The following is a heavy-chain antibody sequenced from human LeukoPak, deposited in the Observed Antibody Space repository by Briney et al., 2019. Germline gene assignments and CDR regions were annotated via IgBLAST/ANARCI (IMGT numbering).Heavy chain of an antibody. CDR3: ARQRFYGDYAGDY. CDR1: GFTFSSYE. CDR2: ISSGGSTI. Sequence: GGSLRLSCAASGFTFSSYEMNWVRQAPRKGLEWVSYISSGGSTIYYADSVKGRFTISRDNAKNSLYLQMNSLRAEDTAVYYCARQRFYGDYAGDYWGQGTLVTVSS. D-gene: IGHD4-17*01. V-gene: IGHV3-48*03. J-gene: IGHJ4*02.